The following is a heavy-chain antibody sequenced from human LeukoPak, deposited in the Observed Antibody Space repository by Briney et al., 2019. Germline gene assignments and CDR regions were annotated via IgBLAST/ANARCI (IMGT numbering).Heavy chain of an antibody. J-gene: IGHJ4*02. CDR2: IAGDGIDK. CDR3: ARQGYTGTYYRPLDS. CDR1: GFTFSANP. Sequence: GRSLRLSCAASGFTFSANPMHWVRQAAGKGLEWVAIIAGDGIDKYYADSVKGRFTISRDNSKDTLYLQMDSLRDEDTAVYYCARQGYTGTYYRPLDSWGQGTLVSVSS. V-gene: IGHV3-30-3*01. D-gene: IGHD1-26*01.